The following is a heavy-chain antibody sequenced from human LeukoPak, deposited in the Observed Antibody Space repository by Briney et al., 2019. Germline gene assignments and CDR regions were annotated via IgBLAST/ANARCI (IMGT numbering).Heavy chain of an antibody. CDR2: MNPNSGNT. V-gene: IGHV1-8*01. Sequence: ASVKVSCKASGYTFTSYDINWVRQATGQGLEWMGWMNPNSGNTGYAQKFQGRVTMTRDTSISTAYMELSSLRSEDTAVYYCARGAVAVTDAFDIWGQGTMVTVSS. D-gene: IGHD6-19*01. J-gene: IGHJ3*02. CDR1: GYTFTSYD. CDR3: ARGAVAVTDAFDI.